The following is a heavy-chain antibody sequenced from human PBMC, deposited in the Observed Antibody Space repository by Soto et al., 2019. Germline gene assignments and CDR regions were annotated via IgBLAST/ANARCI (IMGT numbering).Heavy chain of an antibody. V-gene: IGHV3-30*18. Sequence: QVQLVESGGGVVQPGRSLRLSCAASGFTFSSYGMHWVRQAPGKGLEWVAVISYDGSNKYYADSVKGRFTIPRDNSKNTLYLQMKSLRAEDTAVYYCAKGGGSGWYYFDYWGQGTLVTVSS. J-gene: IGHJ4*02. D-gene: IGHD6-19*01. CDR3: AKGGGSGWYYFDY. CDR2: ISYDGSNK. CDR1: GFTFSSYG.